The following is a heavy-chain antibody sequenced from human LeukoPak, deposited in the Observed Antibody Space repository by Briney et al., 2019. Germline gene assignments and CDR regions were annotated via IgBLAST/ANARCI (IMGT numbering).Heavy chain of an antibody. J-gene: IGHJ3*02. CDR3: ARDRGYDIFTGYYLAFDI. D-gene: IGHD3-9*01. V-gene: IGHV4-59*01. Sequence: SETLSLTCTVSGGSLSSYYWSCIWQPRGKVLEWIGYIYYSGSTNYNPSLKSRVTISGDTSKNEFSLKLSSVTAADTAVYYCARDRGYDIFTGYYLAFDIWGQGTMVTVSS. CDR2: IYYSGST. CDR1: GGSLSSYY.